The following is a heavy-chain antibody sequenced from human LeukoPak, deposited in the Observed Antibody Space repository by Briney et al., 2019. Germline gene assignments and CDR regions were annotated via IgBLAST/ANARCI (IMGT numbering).Heavy chain of an antibody. V-gene: IGHV3-53*01. CDR1: GFTVSSDS. CDR3: ARRAGAYSHPYDY. D-gene: IGHD4/OR15-4a*01. Sequence: GGLRLSCTVSGFTVSSDSMSWVRQAPGKGLEWVSFIYSGGSTHYSDSVKGRFTISRDNSKNTLYLQMNSLRAEDTAVYYCARRAGAYSHPYDYWGQGTLVTVSS. CDR2: IYSGGST. J-gene: IGHJ4*02.